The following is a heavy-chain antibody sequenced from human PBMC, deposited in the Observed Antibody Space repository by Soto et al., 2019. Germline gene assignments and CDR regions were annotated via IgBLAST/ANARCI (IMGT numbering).Heavy chain of an antibody. V-gene: IGHV3-21*01. CDR1: GFTFSRYS. D-gene: IGHD6-6*01. Sequence: PGWSLRLSCAASGFTFSRYSMYWVRQAPGKGLEWVSSISSSNGYIYYADSVKGRFAISRDNAKNSLYLQMNSLRAEDTAVYYCARDRFEYSSSSDFDYWGQGTLVTVSS. CDR3: ARDRFEYSSSSDFDY. J-gene: IGHJ4*02. CDR2: ISSSNGYI.